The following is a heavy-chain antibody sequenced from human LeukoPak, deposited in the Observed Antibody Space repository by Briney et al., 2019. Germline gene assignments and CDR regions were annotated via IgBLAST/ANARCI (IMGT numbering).Heavy chain of an antibody. D-gene: IGHD1-26*01. CDR3: AKGWTAVGS. V-gene: IGHV3-23*01. Sequence: GGSLRLSCVASGFTFSIYAMTWVRQAPGKGLEWVSGISGGSESTYYADSVKGRFTISRDNSKNTLYMEMNNLRGADTAVYYCAKGWTAVGSWGQGTRVTVSS. CDR1: GFTFSIYA. CDR2: ISGGSEST. J-gene: IGHJ5*02.